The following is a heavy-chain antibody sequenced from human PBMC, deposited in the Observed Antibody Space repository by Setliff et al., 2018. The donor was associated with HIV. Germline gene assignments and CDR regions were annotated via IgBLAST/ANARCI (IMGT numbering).Heavy chain of an antibody. CDR3: ARESQTGTGSYLN. V-gene: IGHV1-46*01. CDR2: INCENGDT. D-gene: IGHD3-10*01. Sequence: ASVKVSCKTSGYTSTNYYVNWVRQAPGQGLEWMGIINCENGDTTYAQNFKDRVTVTRDTSTSTVYMDLSSLRPEDTAVYYCARESQTGTGSYLNWGQGTLVTVSS. J-gene: IGHJ4*02. CDR1: GYTSTNYY.